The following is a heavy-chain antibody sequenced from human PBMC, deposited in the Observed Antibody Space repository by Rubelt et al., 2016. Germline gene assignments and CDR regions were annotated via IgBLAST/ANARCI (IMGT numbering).Heavy chain of an antibody. V-gene: IGHV3-53*01. D-gene: IGHD3-10*01. Sequence: VQLQESGPGLVKPSGTLSLTCAVSGGSISSSNWWSWVRQPPGKGLEWVSVIYSGGSTYYADSVKGRFTISRDNSKNTLYLQMNSLRAEDTAVYYCAKVPIWFGDPVRDYWGQGTLVTVSS. J-gene: IGHJ4*02. CDR2: IYSGGST. CDR3: AKVPIWFGDPVRDY. CDR1: GGSISSSNW.